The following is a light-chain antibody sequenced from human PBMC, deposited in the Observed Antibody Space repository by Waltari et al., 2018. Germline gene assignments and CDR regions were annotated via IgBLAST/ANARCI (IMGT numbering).Light chain of an antibody. CDR1: QSIGSSS. V-gene: IGKV3-20*01. CDR3: QHHGTLTAT. CDR2: RAS. Sequence: CRARQSIGSSSVAWYQQKPGQASRLVIYRASRRATGIADRFSGSGSGTDFSLTISRLEPEDVAVYCCQHHGTLTATFGQGTKVEIK. J-gene: IGKJ1*01.